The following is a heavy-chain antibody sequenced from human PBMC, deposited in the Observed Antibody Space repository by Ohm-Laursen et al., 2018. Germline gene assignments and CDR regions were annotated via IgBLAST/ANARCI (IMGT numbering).Heavy chain of an antibody. CDR1: GFTFSSYE. CDR2: ISSSGSTI. Sequence: GSLRLSCAASGFTFSSYEMNWVRQAPGKGLEWVSYISSSGSTIYYADSVKGRFTISRDNAKNSLYLQMNSLRAEDTAVYYCARDPDVDTAMVPTYYFDYWGQGTLVTVSS. J-gene: IGHJ4*02. D-gene: IGHD5-18*01. CDR3: ARDPDVDTAMVPTYYFDY. V-gene: IGHV3-48*03.